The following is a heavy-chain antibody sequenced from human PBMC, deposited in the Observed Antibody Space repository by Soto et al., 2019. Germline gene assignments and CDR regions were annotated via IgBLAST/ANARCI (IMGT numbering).Heavy chain of an antibody. CDR1: GGSISSGGYY. CDR2: IYYSGST. D-gene: IGHD2-21*02. Sequence: SETLSLTCTVSGGSISSGGYYLSWIRQHPGKGLEWIGYIYYSGSTYYNPSLKSRVTIPVDTSKNQFSLKLSSVTAADTAVYYCARAPYCGGDCNYYYYGMDVWGQGTTVTVSS. CDR3: ARAPYCGGDCNYYYYGMDV. J-gene: IGHJ6*02. V-gene: IGHV4-31*03.